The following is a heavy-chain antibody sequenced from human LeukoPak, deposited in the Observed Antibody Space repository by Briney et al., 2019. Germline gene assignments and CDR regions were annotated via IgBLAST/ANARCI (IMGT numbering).Heavy chain of an antibody. J-gene: IGHJ4*02. CDR3: ARENYCSSTSCHIDY. V-gene: IGHV1-2*02. CDR2: INPNSGGT. CDR1: GYTFTGYY. Sequence: ASVKVSCTASGYTFTGYYMHWVRQAAGQGLEWMGWINPNSGGTNYAQKFQGRVTMTRDTSISTAYMELSRLRSDDTAVYYCARENYCSSTSCHIDYWGQGTLVTVSS. D-gene: IGHD2-2*01.